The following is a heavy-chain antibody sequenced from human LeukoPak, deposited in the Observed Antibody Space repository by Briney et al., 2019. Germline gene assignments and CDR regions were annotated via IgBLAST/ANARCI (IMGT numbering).Heavy chain of an antibody. D-gene: IGHD5-24*01. CDR2: ISWNIGSI. J-gene: IGHJ5*02. Sequence: GGSLRLSCAASGFTFDGYAMHWVRQAPGKGLEWVSGISWNIGSIGYADSLKGRFTIPRDNAKNSLYLQMNSLRAEDTALYYCAKGLGDGYRYNWFDRWGQGTLVTVSS. CDR1: GFTFDGYA. V-gene: IGHV3-9*01. CDR3: AKGLGDGYRYNWFDR.